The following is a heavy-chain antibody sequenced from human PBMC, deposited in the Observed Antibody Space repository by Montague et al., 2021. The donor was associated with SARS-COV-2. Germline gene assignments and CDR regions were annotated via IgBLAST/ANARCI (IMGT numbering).Heavy chain of an antibody. CDR1: AGSIGSSSYY. J-gene: IGHJ6*02. D-gene: IGHD6-13*01. V-gene: IGHV4-39*07. Sequence: SETLSLTCTVSAGSIGSSSYYWGWIRQPPGKGLEWIGSIYYSGSTYYNPSLKSRVTISVDTSKNQFSLKLSSVTAADTAVYYCARVGRQQLVRLSGMDVWGQGTTVTVSS. CDR3: ARVGRQQLVRLSGMDV. CDR2: IYYSGST.